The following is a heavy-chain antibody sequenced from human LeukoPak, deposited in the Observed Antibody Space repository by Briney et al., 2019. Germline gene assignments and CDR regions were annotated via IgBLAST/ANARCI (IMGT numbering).Heavy chain of an antibody. J-gene: IGHJ6*03. CDR1: GFTFSSYA. D-gene: IGHD5-18*01. CDR2: ISGSGGST. CDR3: AKGSRPGYSYGPREYYYYMDV. V-gene: IGHV3-23*01. Sequence: GGSLRLSCAASGFTFSSYAVSWVRQAPGKGLEWVSAISGSGGSTYYADSVKGRFTISRDNSKSTLFLHMNSLRAEDTAVYYCAKGSRPGYSYGPREYYYYMDVWGKGTTVTVSS.